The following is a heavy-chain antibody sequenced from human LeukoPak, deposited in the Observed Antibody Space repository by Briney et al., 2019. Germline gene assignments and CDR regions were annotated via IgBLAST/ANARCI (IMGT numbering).Heavy chain of an antibody. D-gene: IGHD4-17*01. J-gene: IGHJ4*02. CDR3: ALPLRDGDFYFDY. V-gene: IGHV3-74*01. CDR2: INRDGRST. Sequence: EPGGSQRLSCAASGFTFSNYWMHWVRQAPGKGLVWVSRINRDGRSTNYADSVKGRFTISRDNAKNTVFLQMNSLRAEDTAVYYCALPLRDGDFYFDYWGQGALVTVSS. CDR1: GFTFSNYW.